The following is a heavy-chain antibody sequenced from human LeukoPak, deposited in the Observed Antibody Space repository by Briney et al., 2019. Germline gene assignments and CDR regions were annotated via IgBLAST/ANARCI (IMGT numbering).Heavy chain of an antibody. D-gene: IGHD3-10*01. CDR1: GDSISSGGYY. J-gene: IGHJ3*02. Sequence: SQTLSLTCTVSGDSISSGGYYWNWIRQHPGKYLEWIGYIYYSGSTYYNPSLKSRVSMSVDTSKDHFSLKLSSVTAADTAVYYCARVEGSWAFDIWGQGTMVTVSS. CDR3: ARVEGSWAFDI. CDR2: IYYSGST. V-gene: IGHV4-31*03.